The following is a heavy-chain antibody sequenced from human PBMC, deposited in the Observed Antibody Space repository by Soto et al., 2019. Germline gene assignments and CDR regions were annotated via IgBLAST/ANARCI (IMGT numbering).Heavy chain of an antibody. CDR2: ISRSSTGI. J-gene: IGHJ6*02. Sequence: EVQLVESGGGLVQPGGTLRLSCAASGFTFSLYSMSWVRQAPGKGLEWVSYISRSSTGIHYADSVKGRFTISRDDATNSMHLQMNSLRDGDTAVYFCARAVTWGLDVWGQGTTFSISS. V-gene: IGHV3-48*02. CDR3: ARAVTWGLDV. CDR1: GFTFSLYS. D-gene: IGHD3-10*01.